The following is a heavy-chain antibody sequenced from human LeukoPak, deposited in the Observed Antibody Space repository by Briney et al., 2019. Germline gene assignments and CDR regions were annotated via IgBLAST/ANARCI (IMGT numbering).Heavy chain of an antibody. CDR1: GFTFSTYS. CDR2: ISSGSSYV. V-gene: IGHV3-21*01. CDR3: ARCYVALGYFDY. J-gene: IGHJ4*02. Sequence: GGSLRLSCAASGFTFSTYSINWVRQAPGKGLEWVSSISSGSSYVYYADSVKGRFTISRDNAKNSLYLQMNSLRAEDTAVYYCARCYVALGYFDYWGQGTLVTVSS. D-gene: IGHD2-15*01.